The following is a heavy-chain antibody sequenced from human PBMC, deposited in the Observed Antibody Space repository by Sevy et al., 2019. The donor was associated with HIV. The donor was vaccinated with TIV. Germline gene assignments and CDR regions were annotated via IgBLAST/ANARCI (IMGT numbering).Heavy chain of an antibody. Sequence: GGSLRLSCAASGFTFSSYSMNWVRQAPGKGLEWVSSISSSSSYIYYADSVKGRFTISRDNAKNSLYLQMNGLRAEDTAVYYCARDLHDGGGAFDIWGQGTMVTVSS. J-gene: IGHJ3*02. CDR1: GFTFSSYS. D-gene: IGHD1-1*01. V-gene: IGHV3-21*01. CDR3: ARDLHDGGGAFDI. CDR2: ISSSSSYI.